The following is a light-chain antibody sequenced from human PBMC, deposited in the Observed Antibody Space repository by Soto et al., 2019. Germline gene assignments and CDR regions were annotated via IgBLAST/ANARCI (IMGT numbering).Light chain of an antibody. Sequence: DFVMTQSPDSLAVSLGERATINCKSSQTLLYSSNNKNYLAWYRQKPGQPPELLLFWASTRESGVPDRFSGSGSATDFTLTITSLQAEDVAVYYCQQYYSTPGTFGQGTKVDIK. CDR1: QTLLYSSNNKNY. J-gene: IGKJ1*01. V-gene: IGKV4-1*01. CDR3: QQYYSTPGT. CDR2: WAS.